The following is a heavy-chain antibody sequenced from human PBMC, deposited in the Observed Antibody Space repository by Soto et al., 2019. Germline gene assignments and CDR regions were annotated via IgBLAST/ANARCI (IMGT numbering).Heavy chain of an antibody. CDR3: TKCFFSGSPSSGSWYYFSP. J-gene: IGHJ5*02. V-gene: IGHV4-34*01. CDR2: INHSGSS. D-gene: IGHD3-10*01. CDR1: GGSICGYF. Sequence: GGSICGYFWYCLKQNPGKGLQWIGQINHSGSSIYNPSLKNRVTISTMSNNKFSLELSLVAAADAAVYYCTKCFFSGSPSSGSWYYFSPW.